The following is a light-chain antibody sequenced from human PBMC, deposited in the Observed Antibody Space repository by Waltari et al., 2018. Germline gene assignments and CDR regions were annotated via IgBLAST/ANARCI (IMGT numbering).Light chain of an antibody. J-gene: IGKJ4*01. V-gene: IGKV3-20*01. Sequence: EIVLTQSPGTLSLSPGERATLSCRASQSVGNNYLAWYQQKPGQAPRLLIDDASNRATGIPDRFSGSGSGTDFTLTISRLEAEDFAIYYCQQCAHSPLTFGGGTKVEIK. CDR2: DAS. CDR1: QSVGNNY. CDR3: QQCAHSPLT.